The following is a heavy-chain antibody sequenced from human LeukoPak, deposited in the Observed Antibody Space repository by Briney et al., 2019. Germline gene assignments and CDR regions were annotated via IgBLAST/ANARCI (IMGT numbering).Heavy chain of an antibody. D-gene: IGHD3-10*01. J-gene: IGHJ4*02. CDR1: GFTFSSYG. V-gene: IGHV3-30*02. CDR2: LRYDGSNK. Sequence: QAGGSLRLSCAASGFTFSSYGMHWVRQAPGKGLEWVAFLRYDGSNKYYADSVKGRFTISRDTSKNTLFLQMNSLRVEDTAVYYCARDRWFGESLPAQCDYWGQGSLVTVSS. CDR3: ARDRWFGESLPAQCDY.